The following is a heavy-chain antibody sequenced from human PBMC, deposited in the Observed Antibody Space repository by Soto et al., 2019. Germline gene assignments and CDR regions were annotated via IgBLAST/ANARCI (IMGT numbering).Heavy chain of an antibody. CDR1: GGTFSSYA. Sequence: GASVKVSCKASGGTFSSYAIGRLRPAPGHGLEWMGGINPIFGTANYAQKFQGRVTITADESTSTAYMELSSLRSEDTAVYYCARSIAAPRREGNWFDPWGQGTLVTVSS. CDR3: ARSIAAPRREGNWFDP. D-gene: IGHD6-6*01. J-gene: IGHJ5*02. CDR2: INPIFGTA. V-gene: IGHV1-69*13.